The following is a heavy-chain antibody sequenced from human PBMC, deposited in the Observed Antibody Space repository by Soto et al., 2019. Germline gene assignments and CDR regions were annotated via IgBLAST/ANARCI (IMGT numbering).Heavy chain of an antibody. J-gene: IGHJ3*02. V-gene: IGHV4-59*01. Sequence: QVQLQESCPRLVKPSETLSLTCTVSGGSISSYFWSWIRQPPGEGLEWIGYMFYSGTTNYSPSLKSRVTMSPGTAKNQFSLNLTSVTAADTAGYYCARGRGCTYEAFEIWVLGTMVTVSS. CDR3: ARGRGCTYEAFEI. CDR2: MFYSGTT. D-gene: IGHD1-26*01. CDR1: GGSISSYF.